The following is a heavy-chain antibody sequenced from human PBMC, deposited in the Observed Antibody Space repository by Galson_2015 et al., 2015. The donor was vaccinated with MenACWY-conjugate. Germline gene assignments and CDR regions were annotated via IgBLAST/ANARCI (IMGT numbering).Heavy chain of an antibody. Sequence: SLRLSCAASGLIVSNNYMNWIRQAPGKGLEWVSVMYNAGNTYYADAVNGRFTISRDISENTLYLQMNSLRADDTDVYYCAREGYYYNGDSRNRAFDIWGQGTMVTVSS. CDR1: GLIVSNNY. J-gene: IGHJ3*02. D-gene: IGHD3-22*01. CDR3: AREGYYYNGDSRNRAFDI. CDR2: MYNAGNT. V-gene: IGHV3-66*01.